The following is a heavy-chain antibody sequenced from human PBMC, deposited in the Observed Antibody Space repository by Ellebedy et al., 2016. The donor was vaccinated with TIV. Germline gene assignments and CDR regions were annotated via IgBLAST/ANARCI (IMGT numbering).Heavy chain of an antibody. D-gene: IGHD6-13*01. Sequence: MPSETLSLTCTVSGGSISSYYWSWIRQPPGKGLEWIGYIYYSGSTNYNPSLKSRVTISVDTSKNQFSLKLSSMTAADTAVYYCARHRIAAAVRGFDPWGQGTLVTVSS. CDR1: GGSISSYY. CDR3: ARHRIAAAVRGFDP. CDR2: IYYSGST. V-gene: IGHV4-59*08. J-gene: IGHJ5*02.